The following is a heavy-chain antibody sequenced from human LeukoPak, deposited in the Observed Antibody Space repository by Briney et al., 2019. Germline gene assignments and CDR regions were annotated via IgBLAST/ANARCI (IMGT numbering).Heavy chain of an antibody. D-gene: IGHD3-10*01. CDR3: ASMLVGELLYDAFDI. Sequence: ASVKVSCKVSGYTLTELSMHWVRQAPGKGLEWMGGFDPEDGETIYAQKFQGRVTMTEDTSTDTAYMELSSLRFEDTAVYYCASMLVGELLYDAFDIWGQGTMVTVSS. J-gene: IGHJ3*02. V-gene: IGHV1-24*01. CDR1: GYTLTELS. CDR2: FDPEDGET.